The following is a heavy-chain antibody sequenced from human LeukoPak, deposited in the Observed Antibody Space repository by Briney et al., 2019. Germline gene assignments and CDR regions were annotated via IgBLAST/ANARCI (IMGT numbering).Heavy chain of an antibody. D-gene: IGHD4-17*01. CDR1: GFTFSAYY. Sequence: GGSLRLSCAASGFTFSAYYMSWIRQAPGKGLEWVSFLSSTSIYTSYADSVKGRFTISRDDSKNTLYLQMSSLRAEDTAVYYCAKTSLTTPRTYDYWGQGTLVTVSS. J-gene: IGHJ4*02. CDR3: AKTSLTTPRTYDY. CDR2: LSSTSIYT. V-gene: IGHV3-11*03.